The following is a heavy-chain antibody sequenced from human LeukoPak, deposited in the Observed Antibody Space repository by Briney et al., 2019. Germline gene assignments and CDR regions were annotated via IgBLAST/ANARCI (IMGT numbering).Heavy chain of an antibody. V-gene: IGHV1-69*13. CDR3: ARDLVPYGSGNSMGD. D-gene: IGHD3-10*01. CDR1: GGTLSSHA. CDR2: IIPIFGTT. J-gene: IGHJ4*02. Sequence: ASVKVSCKASGGTLSSHAISWVRQAPGQGLEWMGGIIPIFGTTNYAQKFQGRVTISADESTNTAYMELSSLRSEDTAVYYCARDLVPYGSGNSMGDWGQGTLDTVSS.